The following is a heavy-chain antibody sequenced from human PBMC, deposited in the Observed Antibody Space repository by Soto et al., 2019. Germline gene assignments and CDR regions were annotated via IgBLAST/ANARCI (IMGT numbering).Heavy chain of an antibody. CDR3: AKKSEIAVPRYYFDL. V-gene: IGHV3-23*01. J-gene: IGHJ4*02. D-gene: IGHD2-21*01. CDR2: MNGGGGST. Sequence: PGGSRRRSWAASGFTFGSYAMSWVRQAPGKGLEWVSSMNGGGGSTYYAESVQGRFTISRDNSKNTLYLQMNSLRVEDTAVYYCAKKSEIAVPRYYFDLWGQGTLVTVSS. CDR1: GFTFGSYA.